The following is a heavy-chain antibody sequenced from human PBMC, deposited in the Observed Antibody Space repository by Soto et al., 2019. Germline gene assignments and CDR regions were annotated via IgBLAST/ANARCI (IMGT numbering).Heavy chain of an antibody. CDR3: AXGRIVVVGSRAYYGMDV. CDR1: GGTPSNSA. J-gene: IGHJ6*02. Sequence: SVKVSCKASGGTPSNSAISWVRQAPGQGLEWMGGIIPVFGLVKYAQNFQGRVTITADESTNTAYMELSSLRPEDTAVYYCAXGRIVVVGSRAYYGMDVWGQGTTVTVSS. V-gene: IGHV1-69*13. CDR2: IIPVFGLV. D-gene: IGHD3-22*01.